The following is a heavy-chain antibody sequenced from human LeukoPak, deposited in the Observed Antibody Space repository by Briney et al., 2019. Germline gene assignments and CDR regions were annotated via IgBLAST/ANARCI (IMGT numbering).Heavy chain of an antibody. D-gene: IGHD3-22*01. CDR2: LDREDGEK. CDR1: GSTLTELS. V-gene: IGHV1-24*01. Sequence: ASVKVSCKVSGSTLTELSMHWVRQAPGKGLEWMGGLDREDGEKIYAQRFQGRVTMTTDTSTSTAYMELRSLRSDDTAVYYCARTPSSGYYLNWFDPWGQGTLVTVSS. CDR3: ARTPSSGYYLNWFDP. J-gene: IGHJ5*02.